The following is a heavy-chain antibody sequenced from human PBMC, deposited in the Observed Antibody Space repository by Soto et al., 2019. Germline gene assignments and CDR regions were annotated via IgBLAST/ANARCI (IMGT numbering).Heavy chain of an antibody. D-gene: IGHD6-13*01. Sequence: SETLSLTCAVYGGSFSGYYWSWIRQPPGKGLEWIGEINHSGSTNYNPSLKSRVTISVDTSKNQSSLKLSSVTAADTAVYYCATIAAAGAFDYWGQGTLVTVSS. CDR3: ATIAAAGAFDY. CDR1: GGSFSGYY. CDR2: INHSGST. J-gene: IGHJ4*02. V-gene: IGHV4-34*01.